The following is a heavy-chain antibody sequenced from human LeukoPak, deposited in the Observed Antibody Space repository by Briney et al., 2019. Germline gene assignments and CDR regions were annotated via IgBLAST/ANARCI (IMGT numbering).Heavy chain of an antibody. CDR1: GYTFTTYG. CDR3: ARAGQLGFNWFDP. V-gene: IGHV1-18*01. Sequence: ASVKVSCKASGYTFTTYGITWVRQAPGQGLEWMGWTSGYNGDTNYAQKLQGRVTMTTDTSTSTAYMELRSLRSDDTAVYYCARAGQLGFNWFDPWGQGTLVTVSS. D-gene: IGHD5-18*01. J-gene: IGHJ5*02. CDR2: TSGYNGDT.